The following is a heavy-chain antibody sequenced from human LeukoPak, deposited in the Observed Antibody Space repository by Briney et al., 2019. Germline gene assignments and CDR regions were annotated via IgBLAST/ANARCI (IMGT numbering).Heavy chain of an antibody. V-gene: IGHV3-33*01. CDR3: ARDKAILYYDFWSPSPDGMDV. CDR1: GFTFSSYG. CDR2: IWYGGSNK. J-gene: IGHJ6*02. D-gene: IGHD3-3*01. Sequence: PGRSLRLSCAASGFTFSSYGMHWVRQAPGKGLEWVAVIWYGGSNKYYADSVKGRFTISRDNSKNTLYLQMNSLRAEDTAVYYCARDKAILYYDFWSPSPDGMDVWGQGTTITVSS.